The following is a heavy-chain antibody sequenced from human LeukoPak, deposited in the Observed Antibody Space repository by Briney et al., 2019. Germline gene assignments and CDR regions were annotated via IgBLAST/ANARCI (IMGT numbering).Heavy chain of an antibody. V-gene: IGHV3-23*01. CDR2: ISGSVGST. D-gene: IGHD3-10*01. Sequence: GGSLRLSCAASGFTFSSYAMSWVRQAPGKGLEWVSAISGSVGSTYYADSVKGRFTISRNNSKNTLYLQMSSLRAEDTAVYYCAKGSIGGFGEFDYWGQGTLVTVSS. J-gene: IGHJ4*02. CDR3: AKGSIGGFGEFDY. CDR1: GFTFSSYA.